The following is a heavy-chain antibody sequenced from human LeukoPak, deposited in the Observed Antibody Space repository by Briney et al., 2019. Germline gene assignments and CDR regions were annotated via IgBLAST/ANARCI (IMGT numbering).Heavy chain of an antibody. D-gene: IGHD5-12*01. J-gene: IGHJ4*02. CDR2: INHSRST. CDR1: GGSFSGYY. V-gene: IGHV4-34*01. CDR3: ARYSRGVATTLNYFDY. Sequence: SETLSLTCAVYGGSFSGYYWSWIRQPPGKGLEWIGEINHSRSTNYNPSLKSRVTISVDTSKNQFSLKLSSVTAADTAVYYCARYSRGVATTLNYFDYWGQGTLVTVSS.